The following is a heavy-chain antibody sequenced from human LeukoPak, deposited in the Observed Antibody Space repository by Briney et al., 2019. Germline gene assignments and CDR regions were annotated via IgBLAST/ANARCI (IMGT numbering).Heavy chain of an antibody. CDR2: ISGSGGST. D-gene: IGHD2-21*02. V-gene: IGHV3-23*01. J-gene: IGHJ6*03. CDR3: AKDLSVVTAPLAYYYYYMDV. CDR1: GFAFSSYA. Sequence: GGSLRLSCAASGFAFSSYAMSWVRQAPGKELEWVSAISGSGGSTYYADSVKGRFTISRDNSKNTLYLQMNSLRAEDTAVYYCAKDLSVVTAPLAYYYYYMDVWGKGTTVTVSS.